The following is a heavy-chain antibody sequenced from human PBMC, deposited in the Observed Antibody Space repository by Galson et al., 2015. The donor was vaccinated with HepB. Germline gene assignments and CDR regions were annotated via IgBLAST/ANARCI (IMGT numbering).Heavy chain of an antibody. V-gene: IGHV1-46*01. Sequence: CKASGYTFTSYYMHWVRQAPGQGLEWMGIINPSGGSTSYAQKFQGRVTMTRDTSTSTVYMELSSLRSEDTAVYYCAREPLGYCSGGSCYGTPIDYWGQGTLVTVSS. CDR2: INPSGGST. CDR3: AREPLGYCSGGSCYGTPIDY. CDR1: GYTFTSYY. J-gene: IGHJ4*02. D-gene: IGHD2-15*01.